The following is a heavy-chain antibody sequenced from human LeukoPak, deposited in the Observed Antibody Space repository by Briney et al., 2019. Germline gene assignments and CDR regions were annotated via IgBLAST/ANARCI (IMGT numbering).Heavy chain of an antibody. D-gene: IGHD3-10*01. Sequence: GGSLRLSCAASGFTFSTYTMSWVRQAPGKGLEWVSAINTGGGTSSADSVRGRFTISRDNAKRSLYLQMDSLRDEDAAVYYCARDRPNTGFDFDYWGRGTLVTVSS. V-gene: IGHV3-23*01. CDR1: GFTFSTYT. CDR3: ARDRPNTGFDFDY. CDR2: INTGGGT. J-gene: IGHJ4*02.